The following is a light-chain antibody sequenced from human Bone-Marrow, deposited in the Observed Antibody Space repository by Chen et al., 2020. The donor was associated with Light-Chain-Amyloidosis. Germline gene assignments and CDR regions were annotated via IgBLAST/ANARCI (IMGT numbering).Light chain of an antibody. CDR2: DDS. Sequence: SYVLTQPSSVSVAPGQTATIACGGNNIGSTSVHWYQQTPGQAPLLVVYDDSDRPSGIPERLSGSNSGTTAPLTISRVEAGDAADSYCQVWDRSSDPPVFGGGTTLTVL. CDR3: QVWDRSSDPPV. CDR1: NIGSTS. J-gene: IGLJ3*02. V-gene: IGLV3-21*02.